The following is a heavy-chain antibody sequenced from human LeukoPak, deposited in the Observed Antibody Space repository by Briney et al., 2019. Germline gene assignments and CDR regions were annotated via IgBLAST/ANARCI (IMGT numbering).Heavy chain of an antibody. D-gene: IGHD2-2*01. CDR3: AKGYCSSTSCLKTD. CDR2: IRYDGRNK. V-gene: IGHV3-30*02. J-gene: IGHJ4*02. CDR1: GFTFNKYG. Sequence: GGALRLSCAASGFTFNKYGMHWVRQAPGKGREGVAFIRYDGRNKYVDSVQGRVTISRDNSKNTLSLQMNSLRAEDTAVYYCAKGYCSSTSCLKTDWGQGALVTVSS.